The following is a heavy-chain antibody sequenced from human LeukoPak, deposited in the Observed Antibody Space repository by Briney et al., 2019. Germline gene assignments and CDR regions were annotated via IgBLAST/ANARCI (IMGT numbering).Heavy chain of an antibody. D-gene: IGHD5-18*01. CDR1: GFTFSSYE. Sequence: GGSLRLSCAASGFTFSSYEMNWVRQAPGRGLEGVSYISSSGSTIYYADSVKGRFTISRDNAKNSLYVQMNSLRAEDTAVYYCARVIQLWSLYYFDYWGQGTLVTVSS. J-gene: IGHJ4*02. V-gene: IGHV3-48*03. CDR3: ARVIQLWSLYYFDY. CDR2: ISSSGSTI.